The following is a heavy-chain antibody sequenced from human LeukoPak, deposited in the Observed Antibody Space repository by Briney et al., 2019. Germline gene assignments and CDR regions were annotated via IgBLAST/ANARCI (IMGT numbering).Heavy chain of an antibody. Sequence: PGGSLRLSCAASGFTFSSYAMHWVRQAPGKGLEWVAVISYDGSNKYYADSVKGRFTISRDNPKNTLYLQMNSLRAEDTAVYYCAMSDSSAFDIWGQGTMVTVSS. V-gene: IGHV3-30-3*01. CDR2: ISYDGSNK. CDR3: AMSDSSAFDI. CDR1: GFTFSSYA. J-gene: IGHJ3*02. D-gene: IGHD3-22*01.